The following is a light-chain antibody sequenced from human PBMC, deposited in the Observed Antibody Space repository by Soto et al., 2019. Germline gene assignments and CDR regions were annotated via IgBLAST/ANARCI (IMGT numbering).Light chain of an antibody. CDR1: QSISSW. J-gene: IGKJ5*01. CDR2: KAS. V-gene: IGKV1-5*03. Sequence: IQMTQSPSTLSASLGDRVTITCRASQSISSWLAWYQQKPGKAPKLLIYKASTLKSGVPSRFSGSGSGTEFTLTISSLQPDDFATYYCQQYYSYPITFGQGTRLEIK. CDR3: QQYYSYPIT.